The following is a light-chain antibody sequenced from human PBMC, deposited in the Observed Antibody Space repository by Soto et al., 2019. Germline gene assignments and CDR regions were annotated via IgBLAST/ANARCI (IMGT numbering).Light chain of an antibody. CDR2: GAS. J-gene: IGKJ1*01. CDR1: QSVSSSS. Sequence: EIVLTQSTGTLSLSPGERATLSCRASQSVSSSSLAWYQQKPGQAPRLLIFGASSRATGIPDRFSGSGSGTDFTLTISCLQSEDFATYYCQQYYSYPRTFGQGTKVDIK. V-gene: IGKV3-20*01. CDR3: QQYYSYPRT.